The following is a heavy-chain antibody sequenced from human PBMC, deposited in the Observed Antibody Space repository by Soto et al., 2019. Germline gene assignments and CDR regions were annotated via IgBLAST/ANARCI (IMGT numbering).Heavy chain of an antibody. V-gene: IGHV4-31*03. CDR2: IYYSGST. CDR1: GGSISSGGYY. D-gene: IGHD3-3*01. Sequence: SETLSLTCTVSGGSISSGGYYWSWIRQHPGKGLEWIGYIYYSGSTYYNPSLKSRVTISVDTSKNQFSLELSSVTAADTAVYYCASGAFDFWSGYLFWGGADYYYMDVWGKGTTVTVSS. CDR3: ASGAFDFWSGYLFWGGADYYYMDV. J-gene: IGHJ6*03.